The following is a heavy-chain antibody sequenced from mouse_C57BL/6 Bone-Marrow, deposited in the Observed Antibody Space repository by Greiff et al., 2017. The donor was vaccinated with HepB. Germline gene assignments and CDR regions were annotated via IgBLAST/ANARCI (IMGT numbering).Heavy chain of an antibody. CDR3: ARRGYDGYFDV. CDR1: GFSLTSYG. J-gene: IGHJ1*03. D-gene: IGHD2-2*01. V-gene: IGHV2-6*03. Sequence: VQLQQSGPGLVAPSQSLSISCTVSGFSLTSYGVHWVRQPPGKGLEWLVVIWSEGSTTYNSALKSRLSINKDNSKSQVFFKMNRLPPDDTAMYYCARRGYDGYFDVWGTGTTVTVSS. CDR2: IWSEGST.